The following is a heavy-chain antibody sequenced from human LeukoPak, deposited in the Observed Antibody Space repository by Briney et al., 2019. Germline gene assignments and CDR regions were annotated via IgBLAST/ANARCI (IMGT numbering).Heavy chain of an antibody. J-gene: IGHJ6*02. CDR3: ARVPRYYSSTSCYFHGMDV. CDR2: IKVEGSEK. V-gene: IGHV3-7*05. D-gene: IGHD2-2*01. Sequence: PVRSLRLSCAASGFTFSSYWMNWVRQAPGKGLEWVANIKVEGSEKNYVDSVKSRFTISRDNAKNSLYLEMNSLRAEETAVYYCARVPRYYSSTSCYFHGMDVWGQGTTVTVSS. CDR1: GFTFSSYW.